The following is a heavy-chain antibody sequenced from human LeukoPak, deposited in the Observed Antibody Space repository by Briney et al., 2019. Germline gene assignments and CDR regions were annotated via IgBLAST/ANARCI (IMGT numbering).Heavy chain of an antibody. D-gene: IGHD3-10*01. CDR1: GGSFSGYY. J-gene: IGHJ4*02. CDR2: INHSGST. V-gene: IGHV4-34*01. Sequence: SETPSLTCAVYGGSFSGYYWSWIRQPPGKGLEWIGEINHSGSTNYNPSLKSRVTISVDTSKNQFSLKLSSVTAADTAVYYCASGGAITMVRGVITYFDYWGQGTLVTVSS. CDR3: ASGGAITMVRGVITYFDY.